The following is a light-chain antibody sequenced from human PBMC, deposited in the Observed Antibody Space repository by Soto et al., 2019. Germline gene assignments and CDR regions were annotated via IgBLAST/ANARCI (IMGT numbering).Light chain of an antibody. CDR3: QQSYVTPRT. Sequence: DIQMTQSPSSLSASVGDRVTITCRASQSISNFLNWYQHRLGKAPKLLIYDAYSLQSGVPSRFSGSGSGTDFTLTISSLQPEDFETYYCQQSYVTPRTFGQGTKVDI. CDR2: DAY. CDR1: QSISNF. V-gene: IGKV1-39*01. J-gene: IGKJ1*01.